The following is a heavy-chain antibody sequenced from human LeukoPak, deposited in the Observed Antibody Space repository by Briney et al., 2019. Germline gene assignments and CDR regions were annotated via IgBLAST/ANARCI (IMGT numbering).Heavy chain of an antibody. CDR1: GYTFTGYY. V-gene: IGHV1-2*02. CDR2: INPNSGGT. J-gene: IGHJ6*02. CDR3: ARERWHDNLTGQYYYYGMDV. Sequence: GASVKVSCKASGYTFTGYYMHWVRQAPGQGLEWMGWINPNSGGTNYAQKFQGRVTMTRDTSISTAYMELSRLRSDDTAVYYCARERWHDNLTGQYYYYGMDVWGQGTTVTVSS. D-gene: IGHD3-9*01.